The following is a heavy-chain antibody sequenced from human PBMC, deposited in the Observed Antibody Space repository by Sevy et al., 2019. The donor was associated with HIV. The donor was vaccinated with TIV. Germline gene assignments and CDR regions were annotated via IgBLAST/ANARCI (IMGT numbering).Heavy chain of an antibody. CDR2: FDPEDGET. CDR3: ATSRRYYDILTGYYTFLYFDY. J-gene: IGHJ4*02. Sequence: ASVKVSCKVSGYTLTELSMHWVRQAPGKGLEWMGGFDPEDGETIYAQKFQGGVTMTEDTSTDTAYMELSSLRSEDTAVYYCATSRRYYDILTGYYTFLYFDYWGQGTLVTVSS. V-gene: IGHV1-24*01. D-gene: IGHD3-9*01. CDR1: GYTLTELS.